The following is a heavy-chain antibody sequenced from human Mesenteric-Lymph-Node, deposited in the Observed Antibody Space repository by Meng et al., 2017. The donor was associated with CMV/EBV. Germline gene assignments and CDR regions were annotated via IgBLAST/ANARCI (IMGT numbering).Heavy chain of an antibody. CDR1: GFTFSNYA. CDR2: ISYDESNQ. V-gene: IGHV3-30-3*01. J-gene: IGHJ3*02. Sequence: GGSLRLSCTASGFTFSNYAMHWVRQAPGKGLEWVAIISYDESNQYYTDPVKGRFTISRDNSKNTLYLQMNSLRSEDTAVYYCARDLDAAMVTGSDAFDIWGQGTVVTVSS. CDR3: ARDLDAAMVTGSDAFDI. D-gene: IGHD5-18*01.